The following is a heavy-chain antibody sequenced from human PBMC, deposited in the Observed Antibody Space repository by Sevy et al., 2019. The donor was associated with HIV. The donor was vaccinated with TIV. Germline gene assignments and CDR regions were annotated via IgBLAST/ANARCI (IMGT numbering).Heavy chain of an antibody. Sequence: SETLSLTCTVSGGSISSDNYYWTWIRQHPGKCLEWIGYIYYSGNTYYNPSLKSRVSISIDKSKNQFSLRLSSVTAADTAVYYCARDHGYSNGWFPYYYYYGMDVWGQRTTVTVSS. D-gene: IGHD5-18*01. CDR1: GGSISSDNYY. CDR2: IYYSGNT. J-gene: IGHJ6*02. V-gene: IGHV4-31*03. CDR3: ARDHGYSNGWFPYYYYYGMDV.